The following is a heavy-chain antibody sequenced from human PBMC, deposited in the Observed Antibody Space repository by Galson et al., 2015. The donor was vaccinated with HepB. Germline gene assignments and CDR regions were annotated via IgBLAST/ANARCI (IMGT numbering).Heavy chain of an antibody. Sequence: SLRLSCAASGFPFSNYAMSWVRQAPGKGLEWVPTITGSSDTTNYADSVKGRFTISRDNSKNTLYLQMNSLRAEDTAIYYCVNRRVDIRGVWDQGTLVTVSS. CDR2: ITGSSDTT. CDR1: GFPFSNYA. D-gene: IGHD3-10*01. V-gene: IGHV3-23*01. J-gene: IGHJ4*02. CDR3: VNRRVDIRGV.